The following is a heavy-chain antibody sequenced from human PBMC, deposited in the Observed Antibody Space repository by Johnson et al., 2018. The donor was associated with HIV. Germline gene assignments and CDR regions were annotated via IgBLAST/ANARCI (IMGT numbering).Heavy chain of an antibody. CDR3: ARWNFAFDV. Sequence: VQLVESGGGLVQPGGSLRLSCAASDFTFSVCWMGWVRQAPGEGLEWVASINQDGSETRYADSVKGRFTISRDNAENSMYLQMNSLRAEDTAVYYCARWNFAFDVWDQGTMVTVSS. J-gene: IGHJ3*01. CDR2: INQDGSET. D-gene: IGHD1-7*01. CDR1: DFTFSVCW. V-gene: IGHV3-7*01.